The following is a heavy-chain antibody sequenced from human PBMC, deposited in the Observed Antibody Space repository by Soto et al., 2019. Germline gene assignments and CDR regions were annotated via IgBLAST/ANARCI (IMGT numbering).Heavy chain of an antibody. Sequence: SETLSLTCAVYGGSFSGYYWSWIRQPPGKGLEWIGEINHGGRTNYSPSLKSRLTISVDTSKNQFSLKRTSVTAADTAVYYCARGRTGMDVWGQGTTVTVSS. V-gene: IGHV4-34*01. CDR2: INHGGRT. J-gene: IGHJ6*02. CDR3: ARGRTGMDV. CDR1: GGSFSGYY.